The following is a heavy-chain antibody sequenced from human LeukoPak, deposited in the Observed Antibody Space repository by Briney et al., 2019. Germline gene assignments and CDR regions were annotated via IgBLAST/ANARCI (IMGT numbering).Heavy chain of an antibody. J-gene: IGHJ6*03. V-gene: IGHV4-4*07. CDR2: IYTSGST. CDR3: ARGVVRGVISPSDDYYYMDV. CDR1: GGSISSYY. D-gene: IGHD3-10*01. Sequence: SETLSLTSTVSGGSISSYYWSWIRQRAGKGLEWIGRIYTSGSTNYNPSLKSRVTMSVDTSTNQFSLKLSSVNAADTAVYYCARGVVRGVISPSDDYYYMDVWGKGTTVTISS.